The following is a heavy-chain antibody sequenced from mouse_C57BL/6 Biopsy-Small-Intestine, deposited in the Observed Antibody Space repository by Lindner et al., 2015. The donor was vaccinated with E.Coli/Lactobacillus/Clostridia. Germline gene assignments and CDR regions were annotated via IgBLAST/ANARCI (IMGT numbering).Heavy chain of an antibody. CDR2: ISSGSSTI. D-gene: IGHD2-3*01. V-gene: IGHV5-17*01. CDR1: GFTFSDYG. CDR3: ARDDGNYAMDY. Sequence: QLQESGGGLVKPGGSLKLSCAASGFTFSDYGMHWVRQAPEKGLEWVAYISSGSSTIYYADTVKGRFTISRDNAKNTLFLQMTSLRSEDTAMYYCARDDGNYAMDYWGQGTSVTVSS. J-gene: IGHJ4*01.